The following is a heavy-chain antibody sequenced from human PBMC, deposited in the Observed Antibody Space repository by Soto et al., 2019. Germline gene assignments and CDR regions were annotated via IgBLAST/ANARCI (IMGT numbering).Heavy chain of an antibody. V-gene: IGHV4-31*03. CDR2: IYYSGST. J-gene: IGHJ6*02. CDR1: GGSISSGGYY. Sequence: SETLSRTCTVSGGSISSGGYYWSWILQHPGKGLEWIGYIYYSGSTYYNPSLKSRVTISVDTSKNQFSLKLSSVTAADTAVYYCARVFGFGGMDVWGQGTTVT. CDR3: ARVFGFGGMDV. D-gene: IGHD3-10*01.